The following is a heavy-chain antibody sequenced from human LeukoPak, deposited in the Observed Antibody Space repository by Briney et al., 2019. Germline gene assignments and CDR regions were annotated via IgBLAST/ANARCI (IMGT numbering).Heavy chain of an antibody. CDR1: GFTVRSNY. J-gene: IGHJ4*02. V-gene: IGHV3-53*01. CDR2: IYGGGSV. CDR3: AKGPLPTGFHY. Sequence: GGSLRLSCAASGFTVRSNYMSWVRQAPGKGLEWVSIIYGGGSVFYADSVKGRFTISRDNSKNTLYLQMNSLRGEDTAVYYCAKGPLPTGFHYWGQGTLVAVSS.